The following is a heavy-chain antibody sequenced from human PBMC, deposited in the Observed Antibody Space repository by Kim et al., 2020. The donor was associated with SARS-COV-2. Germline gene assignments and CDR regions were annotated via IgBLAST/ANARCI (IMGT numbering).Heavy chain of an antibody. CDR1: GFTVSSNY. D-gene: IGHD5-12*01. V-gene: IGHV3-66*02. Sequence: GGSLRLSCAASGFTVSSNYISWVRQAPGKGLEWVSVISSGGTTYYADSVKGRFTISRDNSKNTVYLQMHSLRAEDTAVYYCATGLRGYHYFDYWGLGTLVTVSS. CDR3: ATGLRGYHYFDY. J-gene: IGHJ4*02. CDR2: ISSGGTT.